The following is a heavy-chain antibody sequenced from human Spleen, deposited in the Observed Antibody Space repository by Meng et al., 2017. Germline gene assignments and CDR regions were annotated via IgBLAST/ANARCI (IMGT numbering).Heavy chain of an antibody. J-gene: IGHJ1*01. CDR1: GGTFSSYA. CDR3: ATFYYDSSGYEEYFQH. Sequence: QVQLLQSGAEVKKPGSSVKVSCKASGGTFSSYAISWVRQAPGQGLEWMGGIIPIFGTANYAQKFQGRVTITADESTSTAYMELSSLRSEDTAVYFCATFYYDSSGYEEYFQHWGQGTLVTVSS. V-gene: IGHV1-69*01. D-gene: IGHD3-22*01. CDR2: IIPIFGTA.